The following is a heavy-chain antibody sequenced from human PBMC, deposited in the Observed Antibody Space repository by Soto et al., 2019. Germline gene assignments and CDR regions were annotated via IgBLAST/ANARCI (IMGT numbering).Heavy chain of an antibody. CDR2: IIPIFGTA. D-gene: IGHD3-10*01. CDR1: GCTFSSYA. CDR3: ARRGITMVRGVMTHYYYYYGMDV. V-gene: IGHV1-69*06. J-gene: IGHJ6*02. Sequence: SVKVSCKASGCTFSSYAISWVRQAPGQGLEWMGGIIPIFGTANYAQKFQGRVTITADKSTSTAYMELSSLRSEDTAVYYCARRGITMVRGVMTHYYYYYGMDVWGQGTTVTVSS.